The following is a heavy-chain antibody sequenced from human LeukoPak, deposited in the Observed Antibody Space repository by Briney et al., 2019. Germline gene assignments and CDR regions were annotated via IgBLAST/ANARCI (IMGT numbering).Heavy chain of an antibody. J-gene: IGHJ4*02. V-gene: IGHV1-69*13. CDR2: IIPIFGTA. Sequence: SVKVSCKASGGTFTSYAISWVRQPPGQGLEWMGGIIPIFGTANYAQKFQGRVTITADESTSTAYMELSSLRSEDTAVYYCARQRGGYSYASPEYYFDYWGQGTVVTVSS. D-gene: IGHD5-18*01. CDR1: GGTFTSYA. CDR3: ARQRGGYSYASPEYYFDY.